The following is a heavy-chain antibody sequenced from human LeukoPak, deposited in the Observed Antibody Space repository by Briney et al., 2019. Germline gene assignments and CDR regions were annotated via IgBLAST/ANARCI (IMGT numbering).Heavy chain of an antibody. CDR3: ARGLREFDY. V-gene: IGHV4-38-2*02. J-gene: IGHJ4*02. CDR1: GYSISSGYY. Sequence: SETLSLTCTVSGYSISSGYYWGWIRQPPGKGLEWIGSIYHSGSTYYNPPLKSRVTISVDTSKNQFSLKLSSVTAADTAVYYCARGLREFDYWGQGTLVTVSS. CDR2: IYHSGST.